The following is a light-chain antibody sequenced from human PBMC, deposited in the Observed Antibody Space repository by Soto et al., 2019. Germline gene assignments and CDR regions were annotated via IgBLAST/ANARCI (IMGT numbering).Light chain of an antibody. CDR3: QQYNSYS. Sequence: DIQMTQSPSTLPASVGGRVTITCRASQSISNCLAWSLQKPGTATKLLIYHASTLESGVPSRFSGSRSGTEFTLTISSLQPDDFATYYCQQYNSYSFGQGTKVDIK. V-gene: IGKV1-5*01. CDR2: HAS. CDR1: QSISNC. J-gene: IGKJ1*01.